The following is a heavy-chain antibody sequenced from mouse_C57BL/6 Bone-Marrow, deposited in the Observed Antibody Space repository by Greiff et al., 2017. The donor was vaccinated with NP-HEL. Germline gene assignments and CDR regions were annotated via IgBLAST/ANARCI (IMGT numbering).Heavy chain of an antibody. CDR2: FHPYNDDT. CDR1: GYTFTTYP. V-gene: IGHV1-47*01. J-gene: IGHJ4*01. D-gene: IGHD1-1*01. Sequence: VQLVESGAELVKPGASVKMSCKASGYTFTTYPIEWMKQNHGKSLEWIGNFHPYNDDTKYNEKFKGKATLTVEKSSSTVYLELSRLTSDDSAVYYCAEYYYGSSLLAMDYWGQGTSVTVSS. CDR3: AEYYYGSSLLAMDY.